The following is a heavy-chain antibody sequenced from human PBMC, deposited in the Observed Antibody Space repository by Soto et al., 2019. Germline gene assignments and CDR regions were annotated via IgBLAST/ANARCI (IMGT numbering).Heavy chain of an antibody. CDR3: TVSLLAYCSGSRFHTDYYYYGMDV. J-gene: IGHJ6*02. D-gene: IGHD2-15*01. CDR1: GFTFRGSA. Sequence: EVPLVESGGGLVQPGESLKLSYAASGFTFRGSAMHWVRQASGQGLEWVGRIRTKANSYATAYAASVQGRFTISRDDSKSQAYLQMNSLKTEDTAVYYCTVSLLAYCSGSRFHTDYYYYGMDVWGPGTAVRVSS. CDR2: IRTKANSYAT. V-gene: IGHV3-73*02.